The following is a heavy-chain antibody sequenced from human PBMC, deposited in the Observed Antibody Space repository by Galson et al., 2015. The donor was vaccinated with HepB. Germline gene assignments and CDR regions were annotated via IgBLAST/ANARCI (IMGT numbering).Heavy chain of an antibody. CDR1: GFTFSNSW. V-gene: IGHV3-7*03. CDR3: TKEGGGYYADY. Sequence: SLRLSCAASGFTFSNSWMSWVRQSPGKGLEWVANIKEDGSETYYVDSVKGRITISRDNTKNSLYLQMNSLRVEDTAVYYCTKEGGGYYADYWGQGALGTVSS. D-gene: IGHD2-2*01. CDR2: IKEDGSET. J-gene: IGHJ4*02.